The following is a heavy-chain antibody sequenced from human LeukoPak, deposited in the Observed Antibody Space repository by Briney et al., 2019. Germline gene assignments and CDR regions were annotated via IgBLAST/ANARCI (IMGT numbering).Heavy chain of an antibody. D-gene: IGHD4-23*01. CDR1: GFTFSNYA. Sequence: PGGSLRLSCSVSGFTFSNYAMYWVRQAPGKGLEYVSAITSNGGSTYYADSVKGRFTISRDNSKNTLYLQMNSLRAEDTAVYYCAKDRDTVVTHAEYFQHWGQGTLVTVSS. CDR3: AKDRDTVVTHAEYFQH. V-gene: IGHV3-64*04. J-gene: IGHJ1*01. CDR2: ITSNGGST.